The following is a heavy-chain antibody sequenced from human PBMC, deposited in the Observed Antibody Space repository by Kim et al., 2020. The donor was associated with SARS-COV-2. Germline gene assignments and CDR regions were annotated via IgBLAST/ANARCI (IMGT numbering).Heavy chain of an antibody. D-gene: IGHD3-16*01. V-gene: IGHV4-59*01. CDR2: IFYSGGT. CDR1: SDSFSAYY. CDR3: ASPGGRAVWHQFDS. Sequence: SETLSLTCIVSSDSFSAYYWSWIRQIPGKRLEWIGYIFYSGGTNYNPPSKIEPPKHGTTPRNKFSLDLTSVTKPDTAAYNCASPGGRAVWHQFDSWG. J-gene: IGHJ5*01.